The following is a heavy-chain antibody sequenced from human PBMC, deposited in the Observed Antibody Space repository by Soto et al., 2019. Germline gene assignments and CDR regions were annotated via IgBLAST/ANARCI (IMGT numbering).Heavy chain of an antibody. D-gene: IGHD4-17*01. V-gene: IGHV4-30-4*01. CDR3: ARGRYDYGDYVGVWFDP. J-gene: IGHJ5*02. Sequence: PSETLSLTCTFSCGSISSGDYYWSWIRQPPGKGLEWIGYIYYSGSTYYNPSLKSRVTISVDTSKNQFSLKLSSVTAADTAVYYCARGRYDYGDYVGVWFDPWGQGTLVTVSS. CDR1: CGSISSGDYY. CDR2: IYYSGST.